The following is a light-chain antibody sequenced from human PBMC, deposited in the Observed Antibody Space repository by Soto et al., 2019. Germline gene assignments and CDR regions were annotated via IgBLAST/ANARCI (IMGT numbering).Light chain of an antibody. Sequence: EIVMTQSPATLSVSPGERATLSCRASQSVSILLAWYQQKPGQAPRLLVSAASNRATGIPTRFSGSGSGTDFTLTIRSLEPEDFGVFYCQQRFDWPKVTFGQGTRLEIK. V-gene: IGKV3-11*01. CDR1: QSVSIL. J-gene: IGKJ5*01. CDR3: QQRFDWPKVT. CDR2: AAS.